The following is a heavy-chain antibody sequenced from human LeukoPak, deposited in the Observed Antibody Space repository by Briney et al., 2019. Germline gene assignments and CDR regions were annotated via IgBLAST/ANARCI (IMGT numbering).Heavy chain of an antibody. Sequence: ASVKVSCKASGYIFSSYGISWVRQAPGQGLEWMGWINVASGDTGYSQRFQDRVTITRDTSASTGYMEMSSLISEDTAVYYCASKPRGESRPFDYWGQGTLVTVSS. J-gene: IGHJ4*02. D-gene: IGHD3-16*01. CDR2: INVASGDT. V-gene: IGHV1-18*01. CDR1: GYIFSSYG. CDR3: ASKPRGESRPFDY.